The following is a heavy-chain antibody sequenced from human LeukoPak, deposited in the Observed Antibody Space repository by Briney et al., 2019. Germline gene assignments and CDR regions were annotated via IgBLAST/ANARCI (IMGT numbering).Heavy chain of an antibody. V-gene: IGHV3-33*08. Sequence: QPGGSLLLSCAASGFIFSTFGMHWARRAPGKGLEGVAVIWNDGSKKFYAESVKGRFTISRDNSQNTLYLQMNRLRAEDTAVYYCGRDSLGGDYWGQGTLVTVSS. CDR3: GRDSLGGDY. CDR2: IWNDGSKK. D-gene: IGHD3-16*01. J-gene: IGHJ4*02. CDR1: GFIFSTFG.